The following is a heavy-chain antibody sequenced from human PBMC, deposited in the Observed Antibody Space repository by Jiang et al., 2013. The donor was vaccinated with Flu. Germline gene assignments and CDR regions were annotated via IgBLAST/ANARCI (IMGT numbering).Heavy chain of an antibody. CDR2: IIPIFGTA. V-gene: IGHV1-69*01. D-gene: IGHD2-2*02. J-gene: IGHJ6*02. CDR3: ARDLGYCSSTSCYKGPYQPIPYYYYYYGMDV. Sequence: EVKKPGSSVKVSCKLLEHFSSYAISWVRQAPGQGLEWMGGIIPIFGTANYAQKFQGRVTITADESTSTAYMELSSLRSEDTAVYYCARDLGYCSSTSCYKGPYQPIPYYYYYYGMDVWGQGTTVTVSS. CDR1: EHFSSYA.